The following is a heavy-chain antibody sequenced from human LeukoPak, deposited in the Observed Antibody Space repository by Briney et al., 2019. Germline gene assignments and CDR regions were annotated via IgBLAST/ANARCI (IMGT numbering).Heavy chain of an antibody. D-gene: IGHD1-26*01. CDR1: GIAVSGNY. J-gene: IGHJ4*02. Sequence: GGSLRLSCAASGIAVSGNYMSWVRQTPGKGLEWVSLISINTNTFYADSVRGRFTISRDTSKNTLLLQMNSLRDEDSAIYYCAIAQTWDGLFESWGQGTLVTVSS. CDR2: ISINTNT. V-gene: IGHV3-53*01. CDR3: AIAQTWDGLFES.